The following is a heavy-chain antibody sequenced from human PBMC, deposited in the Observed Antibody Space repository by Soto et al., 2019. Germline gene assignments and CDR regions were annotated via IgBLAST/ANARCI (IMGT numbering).Heavy chain of an antibody. D-gene: IGHD3-22*01. CDR2: INIGSGTT. J-gene: IGHJ6*02. CDR1: DFTFSIYT. Sequence: EEQLVESGGGLVRPGGSLRLSCAASDFTFSIYTMNWVRQAPGKGLEWLAYINIGSGTTHYADSVKGRFTISRDDAQKSLFLQMSNLRDEDTAVYYCARDIIVMSRTGMDVWGQGTTVTVSS. CDR3: ARDIIVMSRTGMDV. V-gene: IGHV3-48*02.